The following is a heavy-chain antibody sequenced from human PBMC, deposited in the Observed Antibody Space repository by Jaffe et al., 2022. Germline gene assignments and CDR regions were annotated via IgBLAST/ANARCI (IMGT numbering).Heavy chain of an antibody. CDR3: AKLAVSEAFDV. CDR2: ISASGDST. V-gene: IGHV3-23*01. CDR1: GFTFSNYV. D-gene: IGHD3-16*01. Sequence: EVQLLESGGGLVQPGGSLRLSCAASGFTFSNYVMNWVRQTPGKGLEYVSRISASGDSTYYVDSVKGRFTISRDNSKNTLYLQMSSLRAEDTAVYYCAKLAVSEAFDVWGQGTMVTVSS. J-gene: IGHJ3*01.